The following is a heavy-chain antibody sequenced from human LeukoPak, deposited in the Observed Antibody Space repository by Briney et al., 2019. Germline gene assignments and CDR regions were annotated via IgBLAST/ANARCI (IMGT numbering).Heavy chain of an antibody. J-gene: IGHJ3*02. CDR3: ARVKSYYCDTSDKDAFDI. D-gene: IGHD3-22*01. CDR2: INPRGGST. CDR1: GYTFTSHF. Sequence: ASMKVSCKASGYTFTSHFMHWVRQAPGQGLEWMGIINPRGGSTSYTQKFQGRVTMTRDTSTSTVYMELSSLRSEDTAVYYCARVKSYYCDTSDKDAFDIWGQGTMVTVSS. V-gene: IGHV1-46*01.